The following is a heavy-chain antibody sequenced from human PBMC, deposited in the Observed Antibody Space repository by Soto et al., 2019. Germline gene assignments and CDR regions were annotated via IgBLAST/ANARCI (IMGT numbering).Heavy chain of an antibody. CDR1: GYXFASYR. D-gene: IGHD6-6*01. V-gene: IGHV5-10-1*01. CDR2: IDPSDSYN. CDR3: ARQKIAARPYYYYGMDV. J-gene: IGHJ6*02. Sequence: PXEXLEISGKCSGYXFASYRVIWVRHMPGKGLEWIGRIDPSDSYNNYSPSFQGHVTISAYKSISTAYLQWSSLKDSDTAMYYCARQKIAARPYYYYGMDVWGQGTTGTVSS.